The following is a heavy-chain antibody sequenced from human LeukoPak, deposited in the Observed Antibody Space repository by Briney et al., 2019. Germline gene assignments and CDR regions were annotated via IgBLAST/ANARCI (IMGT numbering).Heavy chain of an antibody. V-gene: IGHV3-21*01. CDR3: ARDMGVQGLYYYYGMDV. J-gene: IGHJ6*02. CDR2: INSGSSYI. CDR1: GFTFSSYS. Sequence: GGSLRLSCAASGFTFSSYSMNWVRRAPGKGLEWVSSINSGSSYIYFADSVKGRFTISRDNAKNSLYLQMNSLRAEDTAVYYCARDMGVQGLYYYYGMDVWGQGTTVTVSS. D-gene: IGHD3-10*01.